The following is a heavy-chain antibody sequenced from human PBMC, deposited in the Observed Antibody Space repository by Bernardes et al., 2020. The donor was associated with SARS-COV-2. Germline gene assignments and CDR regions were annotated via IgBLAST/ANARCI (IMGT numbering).Heavy chain of an antibody. CDR3: ARMYYDFWSGYYGYYYYYMDV. Sequence: GGSLRLSCAASGFTFSSYSMNWVRKAPGKGLEWVSSISSSSSYIYYADSVKGRFTISRDNAKNSLYLQMNSLRAEDTAVYYCARMYYDFWSGYYGYYYYYMDVWGKGTTVTVSS. D-gene: IGHD3-3*01. CDR1: GFTFSSYS. V-gene: IGHV3-21*01. J-gene: IGHJ6*03. CDR2: ISSSSSYI.